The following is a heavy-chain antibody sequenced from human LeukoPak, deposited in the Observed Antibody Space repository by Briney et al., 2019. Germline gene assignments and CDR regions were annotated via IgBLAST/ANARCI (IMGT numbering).Heavy chain of an antibody. CDR1: GFTFSSYS. CDR2: ISGSGGST. V-gene: IGHV3-23*01. CDR3: ASPPHTQKYDFWSGYYT. Sequence: PGGSLRLSCAASGFTFSSYSMNWVRQAPGKGLEWVSGISGSGGSTYYADSVKGRFTISRDNSKNTLYLQMNSLRAEDTAVFYCASPPHTQKYDFWSGYYTWGQGTLVTVSS. J-gene: IGHJ4*02. D-gene: IGHD3-3*01.